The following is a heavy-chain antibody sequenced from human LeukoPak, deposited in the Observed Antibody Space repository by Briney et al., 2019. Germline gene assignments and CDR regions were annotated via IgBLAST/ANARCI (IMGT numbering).Heavy chain of an antibody. CDR1: GYSFTSYW. CDR3: ARLKAPYSSSWYRWYFDY. CDR2: IYPGDSDT. J-gene: IGHJ4*02. V-gene: IGHV5-51*01. D-gene: IGHD6-13*01. Sequence: GESLKISCKGSGYSFTSYWIGWVRQMPGKGLEWMGIIYPGDSDTRYGPSFQGQVTISADKSISTAYLQWSSLKASDTAMYYCARLKAPYSSSWYRWYFDYWGQGTLVTVSS.